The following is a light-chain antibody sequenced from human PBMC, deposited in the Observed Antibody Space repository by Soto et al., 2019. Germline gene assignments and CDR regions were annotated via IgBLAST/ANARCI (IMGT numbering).Light chain of an antibody. Sequence: QSVLTQPPSVSGAPGQRVTISCTGSSSNIGAGYDVHWYHQLPGTAPKLLIYRNSNRPSGVPDRFSGSKSGTSASLAITGLQAEDEADYYCQSCDSSLSGSGVFGTGTKLTVL. CDR2: RNS. CDR3: QSCDSSLSGSGV. V-gene: IGLV1-40*01. CDR1: SSNIGAGYD. J-gene: IGLJ1*01.